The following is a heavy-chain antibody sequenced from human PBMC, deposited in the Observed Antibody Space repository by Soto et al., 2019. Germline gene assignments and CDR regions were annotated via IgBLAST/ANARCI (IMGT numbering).Heavy chain of an antibody. Sequence: QVQLVQSGAEVKKPGASVKVSCKASGYTFTSYDINWVRQATGQGLEWMGWMNPNSGNAGYAQRFQGRVTMTWNTSISTAYMDLSRLRSEDTAVYYCARSQRRTSAAGAGDYWGQGTLVTVSS. CDR3: ARSQRRTSAAGAGDY. V-gene: IGHV1-8*01. D-gene: IGHD6-13*01. J-gene: IGHJ4*02. CDR1: GYTFTSYD. CDR2: MNPNSGNA.